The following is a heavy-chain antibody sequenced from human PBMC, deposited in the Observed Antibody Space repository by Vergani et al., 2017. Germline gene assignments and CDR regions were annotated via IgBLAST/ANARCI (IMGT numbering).Heavy chain of an antibody. J-gene: IGHJ6*02. CDR1: GGSISSGGYY. Sequence: QVQLQESGPGLVKPSQTLSLTCTVSGGSISSGGYYWSWIRQHPGKGLEWIGYIYYSGSTYYNPSLKSRVTISVDTSKNQFSLKLSSVTAADTAVYYCARVGGYYDILTGYYYYYGMDVWGQGTTVTVSS. D-gene: IGHD3-9*01. CDR2: IYYSGST. CDR3: ARVGGYYDILTGYYYYYGMDV. V-gene: IGHV4-31*03.